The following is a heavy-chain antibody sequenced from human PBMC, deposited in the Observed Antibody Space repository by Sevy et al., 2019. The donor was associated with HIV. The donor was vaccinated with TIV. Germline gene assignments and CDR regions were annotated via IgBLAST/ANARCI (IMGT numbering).Heavy chain of an antibody. Sequence: GGSLRLSCVASGFTFSNYAMSWVRQAPGKGLEWVSSVNNRGGTTYYADSVKGRFTISRDNSKAAVYLQMNSLRAEDTASYYCAKRGGHAAFDVWGLGTMVTVSS. CDR1: GFTFSNYA. D-gene: IGHD3-10*01. CDR2: VNNRGGTT. J-gene: IGHJ3*01. CDR3: AKRGGHAAFDV. V-gene: IGHV3-23*01.